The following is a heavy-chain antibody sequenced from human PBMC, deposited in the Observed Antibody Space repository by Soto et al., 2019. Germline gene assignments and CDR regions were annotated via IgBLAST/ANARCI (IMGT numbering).Heavy chain of an antibody. CDR2: IYYSGST. CDR3: ARSPAAALTAFDI. D-gene: IGHD2-2*01. Sequence: QVQLQESGPGLVKPSETLSLTCTVSGGSISSYYWSWIRQPPGKGLEWIGYIYYSGSTNYNPSLKSRVTISVDTSKNQFSLKLSSVTAADTAVYYCARSPAAALTAFDIWGQGTMVTVSS. J-gene: IGHJ3*02. CDR1: GGSISSYY. V-gene: IGHV4-59*01.